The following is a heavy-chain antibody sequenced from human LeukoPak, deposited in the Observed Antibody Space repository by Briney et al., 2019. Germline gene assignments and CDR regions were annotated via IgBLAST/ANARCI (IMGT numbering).Heavy chain of an antibody. Sequence: PGGSLRLSCAASGFTFSDHYMDWVRQAPGKGLEWVGRTRNKANSYTTEYAASVKGRFTISRDDSKNSLYLQMNSLKAEDTAVYYCSVGATTDYYYYYMDVWGKGTTVTVSS. D-gene: IGHD1-26*01. CDR3: SVGATTDYYYYYMDV. CDR2: TRNKANSYTT. V-gene: IGHV3-72*01. CDR1: GFTFSDHY. J-gene: IGHJ6*03.